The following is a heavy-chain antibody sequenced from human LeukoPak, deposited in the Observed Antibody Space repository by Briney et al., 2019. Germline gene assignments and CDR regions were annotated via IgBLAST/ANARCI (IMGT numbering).Heavy chain of an antibody. V-gene: IGHV7-4-1*02. CDR1: GYTFTSYA. J-gene: IGHJ4*02. Sequence: ASVNVSCTASGYTFTSYAMNWVRQAPGQGLEWMGWINTNTGNPTYAQGFTGRFVFSLDTSVSTAYLQISSLKAEDTAVYYCARNPRYDFWSGHSVHFDYWGQGTLVTVSS. CDR3: ARNPRYDFWSGHSVHFDY. D-gene: IGHD3-3*01. CDR2: INTNTGNP.